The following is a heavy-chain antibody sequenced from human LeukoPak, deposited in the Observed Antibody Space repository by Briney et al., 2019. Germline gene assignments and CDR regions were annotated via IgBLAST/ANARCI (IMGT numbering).Heavy chain of an antibody. CDR2: ISAYNGNT. J-gene: IGHJ5*02. Sequence: ASVKVSCKASGYTFTSYGISWVRQAPGQGLEWMGRISAYNGNTNYAQKLQGRVTMTTDTSTSTAYMELRSLRSDDTAVYYCARELSYGDYRPENWFDPWGQGTLVTVSS. CDR3: ARELSYGDYRPENWFDP. V-gene: IGHV1-18*01. D-gene: IGHD4-17*01. CDR1: GYTFTSYG.